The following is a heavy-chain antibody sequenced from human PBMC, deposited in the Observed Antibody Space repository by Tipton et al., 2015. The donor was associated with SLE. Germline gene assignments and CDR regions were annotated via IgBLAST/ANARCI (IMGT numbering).Heavy chain of an antibody. CDR1: GGSIASSSES. J-gene: IGHJ4*02. Sequence: TLSLTCTVSGGSIASSSESWDWIRQPPGKGLEWIGTIYSSGSTNYNPSLESRVTMSVDTSKNHFSLKLSSVTAADTAVYYCARHGRGSAFFDYWGQGTLVTVSS. D-gene: IGHD2-2*01. CDR2: IYSSGST. V-gene: IGHV4-39*07. CDR3: ARHGRGSAFFDY.